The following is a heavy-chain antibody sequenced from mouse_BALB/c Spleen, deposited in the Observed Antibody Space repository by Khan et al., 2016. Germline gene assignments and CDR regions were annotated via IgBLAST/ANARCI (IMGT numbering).Heavy chain of an antibody. CDR2: ILPKSNST. CDR3: SRFNS. J-gene: IGHJ2*01. CDR1: GYTFSSYW. V-gene: IGHV1-9*01. Sequence: QVQLQQSGTDLMKPGASVKISCKATGYTFSSYWMEWVRQRPGHGLEWIGEILPKSNSTHYNEKFKGKATFTADTSSNTAYMQLSSLTSEDSGVYYCSRFNSWGQGTTLTVSS.